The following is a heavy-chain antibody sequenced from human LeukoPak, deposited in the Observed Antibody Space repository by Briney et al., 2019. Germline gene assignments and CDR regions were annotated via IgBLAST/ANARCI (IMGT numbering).Heavy chain of an antibody. J-gene: IGHJ4*02. Sequence: GGSLRLSCAASGFTFSSYSMNWVRQVPGKGLEWVSSISSSSSYIYYADSVKGRFTISRDNAKNSLYLQMNSLRAEDTAVYYCARVERLAYFDYWGQGTLVTVSS. V-gene: IGHV3-21*01. CDR1: GFTFSSYS. CDR3: ARVERLAYFDY. D-gene: IGHD6-25*01. CDR2: ISSSSSYI.